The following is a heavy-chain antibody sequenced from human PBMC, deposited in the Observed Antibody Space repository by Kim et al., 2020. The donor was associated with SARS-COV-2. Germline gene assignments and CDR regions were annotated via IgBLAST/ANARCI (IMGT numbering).Heavy chain of an antibody. J-gene: IGHJ4*02. CDR2: INHSGST. CDR3: ARGRGYRFDY. V-gene: IGHV4-34*01. D-gene: IGHD5-18*01. CDR1: GGSFSGYY. Sequence: SETLSLTCAVYGGSFSGYYWSWIRQPPGKGLEWIGEINHSGSTNYNPSLKSRVTISVDTSKNQFSLKLSSVTAADTAVYYCARGRGYRFDYWGQGTLVTVSS.